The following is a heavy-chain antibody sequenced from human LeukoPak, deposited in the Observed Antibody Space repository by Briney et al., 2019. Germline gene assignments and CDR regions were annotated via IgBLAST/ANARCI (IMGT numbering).Heavy chain of an antibody. Sequence: SVRVSFKASGGTFISYTISWVRQAPGQGLEWMGRIIPILGIANYTQKFQGRVTITADKTTSTAYMELSSLRSEDTAVYYCARGARVATIIGYYYGMDVWGQGTTVTVSS. V-gene: IGHV1-69*10. CDR2: IIPILGIA. D-gene: IGHD5-12*01. CDR1: GGTFISYT. J-gene: IGHJ6*02. CDR3: ARGARVATIIGYYYGMDV.